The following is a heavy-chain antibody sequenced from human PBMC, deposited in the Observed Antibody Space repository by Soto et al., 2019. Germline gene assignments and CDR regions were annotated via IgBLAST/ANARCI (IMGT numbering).Heavy chain of an antibody. V-gene: IGHV3-64D*06. CDR1: GFTFKSFA. D-gene: IGHD3-16*01. Sequence: PGGSLRLSCEASGFTFKSFAMHWVRQAPGRGLKYVAGISSNGRTSFYADSVKGRFTISRDNFRNTLDLQMSSLRDEDASFYYCVKEGAVDRLPFDHWGQGIRVTVSS. J-gene: IGHJ4*02. CDR3: VKEGAVDRLPFDH. CDR2: ISSNGRTS.